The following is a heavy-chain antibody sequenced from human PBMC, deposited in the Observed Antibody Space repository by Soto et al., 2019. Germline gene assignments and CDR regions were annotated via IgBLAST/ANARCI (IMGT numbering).Heavy chain of an antibody. D-gene: IGHD2-2*01. CDR1: GFTFSSYG. CDR3: ARDLGYCSSTSCSHPGNYYYYGMDV. Sequence: GGSLRLSCAASGFTFSSYGMHWVRQAPGKGLEWVAVIWYDGSNKYYADSVKGRFTISRDNSKNTLYLQMNSLRAEDTAVYYCARDLGYCSSTSCSHPGNYYYYGMDVWGQGTTVTVSS. V-gene: IGHV3-33*01. J-gene: IGHJ6*02. CDR2: IWYDGSNK.